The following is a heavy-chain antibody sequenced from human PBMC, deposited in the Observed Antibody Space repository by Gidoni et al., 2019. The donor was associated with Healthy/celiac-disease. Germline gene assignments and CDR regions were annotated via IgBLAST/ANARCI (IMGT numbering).Heavy chain of an antibody. CDR2: ISGSGGST. J-gene: IGHJ6*02. D-gene: IGHD3-3*01. Sequence: EVQLLESGGGLVQPGGSLRLSCAASGFPFSSYAMSWVRQAPGKGLEWVSAISGSGGSTYYADSVKGRFTISRDNSKNTLYLQMNSLRAEDTAVYYCAKVFGDFGVVDNYGMDVWGQGTTVTVSS. CDR1: GFPFSSYA. V-gene: IGHV3-23*01. CDR3: AKVFGDFGVVDNYGMDV.